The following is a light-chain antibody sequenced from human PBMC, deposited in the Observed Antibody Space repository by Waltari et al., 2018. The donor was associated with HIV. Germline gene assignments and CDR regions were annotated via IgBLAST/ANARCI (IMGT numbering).Light chain of an antibody. Sequence: QSALTPPASVSGSPGQSITIPCTGTSSAVGGYHYVSWYQQHPGKAPKLMIYDVSKRPSGVSNRFSGSKSGNTASLTISGLQAEDEADYYCCSYAGSNTFNYVFGTGTKVTVL. CDR1: SSAVGGYHY. V-gene: IGLV2-23*02. CDR2: DVS. J-gene: IGLJ1*01. CDR3: CSYAGSNTFNYV.